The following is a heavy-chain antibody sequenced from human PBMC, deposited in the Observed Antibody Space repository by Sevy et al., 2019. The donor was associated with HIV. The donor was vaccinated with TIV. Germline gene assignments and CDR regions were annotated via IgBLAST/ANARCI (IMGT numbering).Heavy chain of an antibody. Sequence: SETLSLTCSVSGVSITSGHYYWSWIRQPAGGGLEWIGRIYSGGTTNYNPSLKNRVTILEDTSKNEFSLRLTSVTAADTAVYYCGREPHQYYYNAGSLIDSWGQRTLVTVSS. CDR2: IYSGGTT. CDR3: GREPHQYYYNAGSLIDS. J-gene: IGHJ4*02. CDR1: GVSITSGHYY. V-gene: IGHV4-61*02. D-gene: IGHD3-10*01.